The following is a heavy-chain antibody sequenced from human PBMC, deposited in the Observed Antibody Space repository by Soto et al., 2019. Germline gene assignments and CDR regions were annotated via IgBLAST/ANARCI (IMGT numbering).Heavy chain of an antibody. J-gene: IGHJ4*02. CDR1: GFMFSSAW. D-gene: IGHD1-1*01. CDR3: VEGWNDF. CDR2: IKSTKDGGAR. Sequence: EVQVVESGGDLVEPGGSLRLSCVTSGFMFSSAWMSWVRQAPGKGLEWVARIKSTKDGGARDHAAPVNGRFSISRDDSKSTVYLQMNSLRAEDTALYYCVEGWNDFWGQGTLVTVSS. V-gene: IGHV3-15*01.